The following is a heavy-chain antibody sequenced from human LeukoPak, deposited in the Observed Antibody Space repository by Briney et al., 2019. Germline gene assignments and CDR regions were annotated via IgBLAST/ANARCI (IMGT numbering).Heavy chain of an antibody. Sequence: GGSLRLSCAASGFTVSSSYMRWVRQAPGKGLEWVSVIYSGGSTYYADSVKGRFSISRDNSKNTLYLLMNSLRAEDTAVYSCARGRYCGGGSCFDYWGQGTLVTVSS. J-gene: IGHJ4*02. CDR2: IYSGGST. V-gene: IGHV3-66*01. CDR3: ARGRYCGGGSCFDY. D-gene: IGHD2-15*01. CDR1: GFTVSSSY.